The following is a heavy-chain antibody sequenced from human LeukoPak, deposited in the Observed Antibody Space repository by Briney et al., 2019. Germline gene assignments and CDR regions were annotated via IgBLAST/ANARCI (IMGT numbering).Heavy chain of an antibody. CDR2: IYTSGST. Sequence: SETLSLTCTVSGGSIGSYYWSWIRQPAGKGLEWIGRIYTSGSTNYNPSLKSRVTMSVDTSKNQFSLKLSSVTAADTAVYYCARERPDIVVVPAATDYYYYIDDWGKGTTITVYS. J-gene: IGHJ6*03. D-gene: IGHD2-2*01. CDR3: ARERPDIVVVPAATDYYYYIDD. CDR1: GGSIGSYY. V-gene: IGHV4-4*07.